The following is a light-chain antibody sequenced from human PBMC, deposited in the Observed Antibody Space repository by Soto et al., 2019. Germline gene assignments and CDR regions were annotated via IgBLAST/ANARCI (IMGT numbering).Light chain of an antibody. CDR2: DAS. V-gene: IGKV1-33*01. CDR3: QQYDNVPRIT. J-gene: IGKJ3*01. Sequence: DIQMTQSPSSLSASVGDRVTITCQASQDINNYLNWYQQRPGKAPKLLIYDASNLKAGVPSRFSGSGSGTDFTFTISSLQPEDIATYYCQQYDNVPRITFGPGTKVDIK. CDR1: QDINNY.